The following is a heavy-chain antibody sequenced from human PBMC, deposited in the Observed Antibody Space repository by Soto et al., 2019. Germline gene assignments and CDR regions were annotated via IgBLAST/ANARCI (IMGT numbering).Heavy chain of an antibody. D-gene: IGHD3-16*01. CDR1: GFTFSSYG. Sequence: ESGGGVVQPGRSLRLSCAASGFTFSSYGMHWVRQAPGKGLEWVAVISYDGSNKYYADSVKDRFTISRDNSKNTLYLQMNRLRAEDTAVYYCAKDFSLGTKDRMAAFDIWGQGTMVAVSS. J-gene: IGHJ3*02. CDR3: AKDFSLGTKDRMAAFDI. V-gene: IGHV3-30*18. CDR2: ISYDGSNK.